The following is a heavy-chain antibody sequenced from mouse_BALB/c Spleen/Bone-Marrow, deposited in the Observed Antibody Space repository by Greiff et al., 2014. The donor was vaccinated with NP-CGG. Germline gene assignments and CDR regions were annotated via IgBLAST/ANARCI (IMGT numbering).Heavy chain of an antibody. Sequence: VQLQQSGAELVKPGASVKLSCTASGSNIKDTYMHWVKRRPEQGLEWIGRIDPANGNTKYDPKFQGKATITADTSSNTVYLQLSSLTSEDTAVYYCANYDYGWYFDVWGAGTTVTVSS. D-gene: IGHD2-4*01. CDR2: IDPANGNT. V-gene: IGHV14-3*02. CDR3: ANYDYGWYFDV. J-gene: IGHJ1*01. CDR1: GSNIKDTY.